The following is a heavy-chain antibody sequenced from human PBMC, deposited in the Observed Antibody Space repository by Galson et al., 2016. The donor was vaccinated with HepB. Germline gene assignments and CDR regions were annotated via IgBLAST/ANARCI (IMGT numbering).Heavy chain of an antibody. Sequence: SLRLSCAASGFTFNYYAMSWVRQAPGKGLEWVSAIGGSGGRTYYADSVKGRFTISRDNSKNTLYLQMSSLRDEDTAVYYCAKDRGGAVPNWFDPWGQGTLVTVSS. CDR3: AKDRGGAVPNWFDP. J-gene: IGHJ5*02. D-gene: IGHD3-16*01. CDR1: GFTFNYYA. V-gene: IGHV3-23*01. CDR2: IGGSGGRT.